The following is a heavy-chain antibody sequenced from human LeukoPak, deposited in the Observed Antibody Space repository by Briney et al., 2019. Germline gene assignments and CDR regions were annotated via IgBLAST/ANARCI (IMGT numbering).Heavy chain of an antibody. CDR1: GGSFSGYY. Sequence: SETLSLTCAVYGGSFSGYYWSWIRQPPGKGLEWIGEINHSGSTNYNPSLKSRVTISLDTSKNQFSLKLSSVTAADTAVYYCATRYSGYESDYWGQGTLVTVSS. J-gene: IGHJ4*02. CDR2: INHSGST. CDR3: ATRYSGYESDY. D-gene: IGHD5-12*01. V-gene: IGHV4-34*01.